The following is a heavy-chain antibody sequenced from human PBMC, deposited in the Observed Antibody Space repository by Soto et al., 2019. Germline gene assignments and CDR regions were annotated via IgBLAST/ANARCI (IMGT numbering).Heavy chain of an antibody. D-gene: IGHD3-3*01. V-gene: IGHV3-23*01. Sequence: VGSLRLSCAASGFSFGSYALSWVRQAPGKGLEWVSTISGSDGKTFYADSVKGRFSISRDTSQSTLYLQMNSLRADDTAMYYCARWSYLDYWGQGTRVTVS. CDR3: ARWSYLDY. CDR2: ISGSDGKT. CDR1: GFSFGSYA. J-gene: IGHJ4*02.